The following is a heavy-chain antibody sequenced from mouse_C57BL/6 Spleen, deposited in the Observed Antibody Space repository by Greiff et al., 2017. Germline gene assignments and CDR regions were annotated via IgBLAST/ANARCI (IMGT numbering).Heavy chain of an antibody. CDR1: GFSLTSYG. CDR3: ARHVPYYYGSRYAMDY. D-gene: IGHD1-1*01. V-gene: IGHV2-6-1*01. J-gene: IGHJ4*01. CDR2: IWSDGST. Sequence: VKLQESGPGLVAPSQSLSITCTVSGFSLTSYGVHWVRQPPGKGLEWLVVIWSDGSTTYNSALKSRLSISKDNSKSQVFLKMNSLQTDDTAMYYCARHVPYYYGSRYAMDYWGQGTSVTVSS.